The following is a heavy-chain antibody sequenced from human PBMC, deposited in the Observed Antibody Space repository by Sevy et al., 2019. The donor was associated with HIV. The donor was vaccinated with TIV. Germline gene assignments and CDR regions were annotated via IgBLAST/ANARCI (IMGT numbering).Heavy chain of an antibody. CDR1: GGSIISGDYY. D-gene: IGHD4-17*01. CDR3: ARDEGDYGDKSYYYGMDV. Sequence: PSETLSLTCSVSGGSIISGDYYLSWVRQPPGRGLEWIGYIHYTGSTDYNPSLESRVTISVDTSKNQFSLKLTSVTAADTAVYYCARDEGDYGDKSYYYGMDVWGRGTTVTVSS. J-gene: IGHJ6*02. V-gene: IGHV4-30-4*01. CDR2: IHYTGST.